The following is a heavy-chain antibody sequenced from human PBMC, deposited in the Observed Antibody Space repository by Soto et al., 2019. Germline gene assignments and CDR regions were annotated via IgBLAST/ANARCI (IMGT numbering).Heavy chain of an antibody. CDR1: GFTFSSYD. V-gene: IGHV3-23*01. J-gene: IGHJ4*02. CDR2: IRGSYGST. CDR3: ALGPWELQFYFEY. D-gene: IGHD3-10*01. Sequence: EVQLLESGGGLVQPGGSLRLSCAASGFTFSSYDMTWVRQAPGKGLEWVSTIRGSYGSTYYAGSVKGRFSVSRDNSKNKLYLQMNSVRAEDTAAYYCALGPWELQFYFEYWGQGALVTVSP.